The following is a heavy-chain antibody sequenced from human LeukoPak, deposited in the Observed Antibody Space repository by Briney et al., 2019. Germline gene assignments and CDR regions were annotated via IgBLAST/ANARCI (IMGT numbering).Heavy chain of an antibody. CDR3: AANLGYCSGGSCFSWFDP. D-gene: IGHD2-15*01. CDR2: TYYRSKWYN. J-gene: IGHJ5*02. V-gene: IGHV6-1*01. CDR1: GDSVSSHSAA. Sequence: SQTLSLTCAFSGDSVSSHSAAWNWIRQSPSRGLEWLGRTYYRSKWYNDYAVSVKSRITINPDTSKNQFSLQLNSVTPDDTAVYFCAANLGYCSGGSCFSWFDPWGQGTLVTVSS.